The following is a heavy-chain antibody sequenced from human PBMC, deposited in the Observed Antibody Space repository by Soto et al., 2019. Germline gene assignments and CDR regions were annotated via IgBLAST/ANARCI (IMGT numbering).Heavy chain of an antibody. CDR2: IYYSGST. V-gene: IGHV4-30-4*01. CDR3: VRGDPGACSSTSCSDAFDL. CDR1: GVSITSDDYY. D-gene: IGHD2-2*01. Sequence: QVQLQESGPGLVKPSQTLSLTCTVSGVSITSDDYYWNWIRQPPGKGLEWIGSIYYSGSTYYSPSLKSRVSISLGTSKNQFSLKLSSVTAADTAVYYCVRGDPGACSSTSCSDAFDLWGRGAKVAVSS. J-gene: IGHJ3*01.